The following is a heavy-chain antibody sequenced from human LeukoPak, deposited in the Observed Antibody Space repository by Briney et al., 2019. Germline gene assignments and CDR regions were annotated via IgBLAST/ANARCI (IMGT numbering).Heavy chain of an antibody. V-gene: IGHV4-59*01. D-gene: IGHD2-15*01. Sequence: SETLSLTCTVSGGSISSYYWSWIRQPPGKGLEWIGYIYYSGSTNYNPSLKSRVTISVGTSKNQFSLKLSSVTAADTAVYYCARGRLGYCSGGSCYTDWPFDYWGQGTLVTVSS. CDR2: IYYSGST. CDR3: ARGRLGYCSGGSCYTDWPFDY. CDR1: GGSISSYY. J-gene: IGHJ4*02.